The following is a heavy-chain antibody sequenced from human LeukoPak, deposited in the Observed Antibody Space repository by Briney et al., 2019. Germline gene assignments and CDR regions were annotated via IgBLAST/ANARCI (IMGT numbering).Heavy chain of an antibody. V-gene: IGHV4-39*01. CDR3: SRSGGYGLFDY. Sequence: SETLSLTCTVSGGSISSSSYYWGWIRQPPGKGLEWIGSIYYSGSTYYNPSLKSRVTISVDTSKNQFSLKLSSVTAADTAVYYCSRSGGYGLFDYWGQGILVTVSS. CDR1: GGSISSSSYY. D-gene: IGHD6-25*01. J-gene: IGHJ4*02. CDR2: IYYSGST.